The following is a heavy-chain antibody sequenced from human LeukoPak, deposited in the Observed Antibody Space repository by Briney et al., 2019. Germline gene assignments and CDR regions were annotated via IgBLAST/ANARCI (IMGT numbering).Heavy chain of an antibody. J-gene: IGHJ4*02. CDR1: GFSFDDYA. CDR3: AKDRDGSSWPTFDY. D-gene: IGHD6-13*01. Sequence: GGSLRLPCAASGFSFDDYAMHWVRQAPGKALESVALISWNSGSTYYADSVKGRFTISRDNRKNSLYLQMNSLRVEDTALYYCAKDRDGSSWPTFDYWGQGTLVTVSS. V-gene: IGHV3-43D*03. CDR2: ISWNSGST.